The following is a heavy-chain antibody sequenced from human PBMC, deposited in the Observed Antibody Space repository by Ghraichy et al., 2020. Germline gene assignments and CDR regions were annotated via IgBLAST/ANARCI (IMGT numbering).Heavy chain of an antibody. CDR1: GGSHSISYY. D-gene: IGHD3-3*01. CDR2: IYYSGPT. V-gene: IGHV4-39*01. J-gene: IGHJ4*02. Sequence: SETLSLTCTVSGGSHSISYYWGWIRQHPGKGMEWIGIIYYSGPTYHTPSHKSPITISIDTAKHQFYLNLASVTAADTAVYHCERTTERVNDEYWSGPNYFDYWGQGTLVTVSS. CDR3: ERTTERVNDEYWSGPNYFDY.